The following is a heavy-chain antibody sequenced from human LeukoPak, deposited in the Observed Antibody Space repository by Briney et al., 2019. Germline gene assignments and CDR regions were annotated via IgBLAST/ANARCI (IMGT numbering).Heavy chain of an antibody. CDR3: ARVGQEYYYGMDV. V-gene: IGHV3-11*06. Sequence: GGSLRLSCVASGFTFSSYEMNWIRQAPGKGLEWVSYISSSTGYTNYADSVKGRFTISRDNVKNSLYLEMNSLRVEDTAVYYCARVGQEYYYGMDVWGQGTTVTVSS. CDR1: GFTFSSYE. CDR2: ISSSTGYT. J-gene: IGHJ6*02.